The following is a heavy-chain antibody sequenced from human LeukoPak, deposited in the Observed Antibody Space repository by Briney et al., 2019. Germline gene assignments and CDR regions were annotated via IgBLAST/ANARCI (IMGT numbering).Heavy chain of an antibody. CDR3: ARDRDYYDWAVLGY. V-gene: IGHV3-7*01. CDR2: IKQDGSEK. CDR1: GFTFSSYW. D-gene: IGHD3-22*01. Sequence: GGSLRLSCAASGFTFSSYWMSWVRQAPGKGLEWVANIKQDGSEKYYVDSVKGRFTISRDNAKNSLYLQMNSLRAEDTAVYYCARDRDYYDWAVLGYWGQGTLVTVSS. J-gene: IGHJ4*02.